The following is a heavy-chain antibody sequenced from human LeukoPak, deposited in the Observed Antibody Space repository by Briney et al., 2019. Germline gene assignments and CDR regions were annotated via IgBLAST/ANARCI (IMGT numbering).Heavy chain of an antibody. CDR3: ARAGLSSSSYFDY. D-gene: IGHD6-6*01. J-gene: IGHJ4*02. V-gene: IGHV3-21*01. Sequence: GGSLRLSCAASGFTFSSYSMNWVRQAPGKGLEWVSSISSSSSYIYYADSVKGRFTISRDNAKNTLYLQMNSLRAEDTAVYYCARAGLSSSSYFDYWGQGTLVTVSS. CDR1: GFTFSSYS. CDR2: ISSSSSYI.